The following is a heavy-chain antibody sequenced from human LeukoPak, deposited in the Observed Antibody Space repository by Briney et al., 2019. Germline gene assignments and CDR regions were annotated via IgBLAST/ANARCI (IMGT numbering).Heavy chain of an antibody. Sequence: GGSLRLSCAASGFTFSTFEMNWVRQAPGKGLEWVSYIRSSHRPIYYADSVKGRFTSSRDNAQNSLYLQMNNLRAEDTAVYYCARVLSYYDSSGSYGDWYFDLWGRGTLVTVSS. CDR3: ARVLSYYDSSGSYGDWYFDL. J-gene: IGHJ2*01. D-gene: IGHD3-22*01. V-gene: IGHV3-48*03. CDR1: GFTFSTFE. CDR2: IRSSHRPI.